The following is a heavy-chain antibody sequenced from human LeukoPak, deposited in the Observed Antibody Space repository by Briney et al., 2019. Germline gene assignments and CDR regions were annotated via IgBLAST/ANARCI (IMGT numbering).Heavy chain of an antibody. CDR1: GGTFSSYA. CDR3: ARGGMVRGSADL. CDR2: IIPIFGTA. J-gene: IGHJ4*02. Sequence: ASVKVSCKASGGTFSSYAISWVRQAPGQGLEWMGGIIPIFGTANYAQKFQGRVTITADESTSTAYMELSSLRSEDTAVYYRARGGMVRGSADLWGQGTLVTVSS. V-gene: IGHV1-69*13. D-gene: IGHD3-10*01.